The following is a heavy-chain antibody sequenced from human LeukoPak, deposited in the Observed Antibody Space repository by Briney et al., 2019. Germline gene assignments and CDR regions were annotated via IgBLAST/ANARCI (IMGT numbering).Heavy chain of an antibody. J-gene: IGHJ4*02. CDR3: AADSGNYGSGTHIPDH. CDR1: GFTFTSSA. CDR2: IVVGSGTT. V-gene: IGHV1-58*02. D-gene: IGHD3-10*01. Sequence: TSVKVSCKASGFTFTSSAMQWVRQARGQRLEWIGWIVVGSGTTSYAQKFQERVIITRDMSTSTAYMELSSLRSEDTAVYYCAADSGNYGSGTHIPDHWGQGTLVTVSS.